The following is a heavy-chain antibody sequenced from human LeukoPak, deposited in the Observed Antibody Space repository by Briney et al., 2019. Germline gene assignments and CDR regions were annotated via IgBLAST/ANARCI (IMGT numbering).Heavy chain of an antibody. CDR3: ARDSMTTVTTYTFGDY. Sequence: PGGSLRLSCAASGFTFSSYSIIWVRQSPGKGLEYVSSISTNGGNAYYANSVKGRFTISRDNSKNMLYFQMGSLRAEDMALYYCARDSMTTVTTYTFGDYWGQGTLVTVSS. D-gene: IGHD4-17*01. CDR1: GFTFSSYS. J-gene: IGHJ4*02. V-gene: IGHV3-64*01. CDR2: ISTNGGNA.